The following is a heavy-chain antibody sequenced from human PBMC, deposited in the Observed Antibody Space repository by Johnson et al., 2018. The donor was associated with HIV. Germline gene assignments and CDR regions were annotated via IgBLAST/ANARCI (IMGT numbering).Heavy chain of an antibody. CDR2: IKSKTDGGTT. V-gene: IGHV3-15*01. D-gene: IGHD3-22*01. J-gene: IGHJ3*02. CDR3: ARAHDVSSGYLLKGGAFDI. Sequence: VQLVESGGGLVKPGGSLRLSCAASGFTFSNAWMSWVRQAPGKGLEWVGRIKSKTDGGTTDYAAPVKGRFTISRDNSKNTLYLQMNSLSAEDTAGYYCARAHDVSSGYLLKGGAFDIWGQGTMVTVSS. CDR1: GFTFSNAW.